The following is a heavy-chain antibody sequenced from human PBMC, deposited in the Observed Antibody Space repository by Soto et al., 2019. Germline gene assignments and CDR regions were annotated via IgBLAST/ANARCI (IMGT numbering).Heavy chain of an antibody. CDR1: GYTFTSYY. CDR3: ARDKDEVWLQYRGGFDY. J-gene: IGHJ4*02. CDR2: INPSGGST. D-gene: IGHD5-12*01. Sequence: QVQLVQSGAEVKKPGASVKVSCKASGYTFTSYYMHWVRQAPGQGLEWMGIINPSGGSTSYAQKFQGRVTMTRDTSTSTVYMELSSLRSEDTAVYYCARDKDEVWLQYRGGFDYWGQGTLVTVSS. V-gene: IGHV1-46*01.